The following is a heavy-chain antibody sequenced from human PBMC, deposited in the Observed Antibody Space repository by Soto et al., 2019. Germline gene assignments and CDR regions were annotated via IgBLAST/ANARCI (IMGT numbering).Heavy chain of an antibody. Sequence: QVQLQESGPGLVKPSQTLSLTCTVSGGSISSGDYYWSWIRQHPGKGLEWIGYIYYSGSTYYNPSLKSRVTISVEPSKNQFSLQLSSVTAADTAVYYCARWWSGSRQGFDPWGQGTLVTVSS. V-gene: IGHV4-31*03. CDR3: ARWWSGSRQGFDP. D-gene: IGHD3-3*01. CDR2: IYYSGST. CDR1: GGSISSGDYY. J-gene: IGHJ5*02.